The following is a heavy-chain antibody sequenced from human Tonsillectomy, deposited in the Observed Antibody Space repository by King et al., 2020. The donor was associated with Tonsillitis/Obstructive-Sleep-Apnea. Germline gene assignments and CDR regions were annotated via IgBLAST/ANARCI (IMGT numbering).Heavy chain of an antibody. J-gene: IGHJ4*02. V-gene: IGHV4-34*01. CDR2: INHSGST. CDR3: ARGDLWTGYYASTDFDY. Sequence: VQLQQWGAGLLKPSKTLSLTCAVYGGSFSAYYWSWIRQPPGKGLEWIGEINHSGSTKYNPSLKSRVIISLDTSKNQFSLKLRSVTAADTAVYYCARGDLWTGYYASTDFDYWGQGTLVTVSA. D-gene: IGHD3/OR15-3a*01. CDR1: GGSFSAYY.